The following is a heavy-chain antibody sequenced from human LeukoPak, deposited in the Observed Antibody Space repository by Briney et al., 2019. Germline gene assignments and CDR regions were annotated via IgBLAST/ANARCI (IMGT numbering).Heavy chain of an antibody. CDR2: IKSKTDGGTT. J-gene: IGHJ4*02. CDR3: TTRGTTGTTLSDY. V-gene: IGHV3-15*01. Sequence: GGSLRLSCAASGFTFSSYEMNWVRQAPGKGLEWVGRIKSKTDGGTTDYAAPVKGRFTISRDDSKNTLYLQMNSLKTEDTAVYYCTTRGTTGTTLSDYWGQGTLVTVSS. CDR1: GFTFSSYE. D-gene: IGHD1-1*01.